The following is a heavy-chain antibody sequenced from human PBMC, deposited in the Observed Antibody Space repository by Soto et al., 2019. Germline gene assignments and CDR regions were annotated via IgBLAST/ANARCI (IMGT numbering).Heavy chain of an antibody. CDR3: ARDQVDTIASDAFDI. V-gene: IGHV4-31*03. CDR2: IYYSGST. CDR1: DGSISSGGYY. J-gene: IGHJ3*02. D-gene: IGHD3-3*01. Sequence: LSLTCTVSDGSISSGGYYWSWIRQHPGKGLEWIGYIYYSGSTYYNPSLKSRVTISVDTSKNQFSLKLSSVTAADTAVYYCARDQVDTIASDAFDIWGQGTMVTVSS.